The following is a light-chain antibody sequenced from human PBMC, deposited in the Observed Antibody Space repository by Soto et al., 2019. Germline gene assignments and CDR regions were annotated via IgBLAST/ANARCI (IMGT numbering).Light chain of an antibody. CDR1: QSVSSC. CDR2: DSS. V-gene: IGKV3-11*01. J-gene: IGKJ5*01. CDR3: QQRSNWPIT. Sequence: EIVLTQSPATLSLSPGERATLSCRASQSVSSCLAWYHQKPGQAPRLLIYDSSNRATGIPARFSGSGSGTDFTLTISSLEPEDFAVYYCQQRSNWPITFGQGTQLDIK.